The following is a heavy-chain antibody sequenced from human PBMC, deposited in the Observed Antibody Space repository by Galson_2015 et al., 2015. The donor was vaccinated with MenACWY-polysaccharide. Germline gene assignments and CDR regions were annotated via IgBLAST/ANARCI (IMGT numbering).Heavy chain of an antibody. D-gene: IGHD2-15*01. V-gene: IGHV3-48*04. Sequence: SLRLSCAASGFIFSSYTMNWVRQAPGKGLEWVSYISTSDSSIYYADSVKGRFTISRDNAKNSLYLQMNSLRAEDTAVYYCARGDYCSGGNCFFDCWGQGTLVTVSS. CDR1: GFIFSSYT. CDR3: ARGDYCSGGNCFFDC. J-gene: IGHJ4*02. CDR2: ISTSDSSI.